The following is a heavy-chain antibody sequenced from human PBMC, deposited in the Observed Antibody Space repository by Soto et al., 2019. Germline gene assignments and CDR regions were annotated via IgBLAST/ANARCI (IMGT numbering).Heavy chain of an antibody. CDR3: SRGTSIPASGDY. V-gene: IGHV1-18*01. Sequence: QVQLVQSGAEVKKPGASVKVSCKASGYTFTNYGINWVRQAPGQGIEWLGWVRAYNGERRYAQRVQARVIMTTDTSTTTAYMELRSLRSDDTAVYYCSRGTSIPASGDYWGQGTLVTVSS. CDR1: GYTFTNYG. J-gene: IGHJ4*01. D-gene: IGHD6-6*01. CDR2: VRAYNGER.